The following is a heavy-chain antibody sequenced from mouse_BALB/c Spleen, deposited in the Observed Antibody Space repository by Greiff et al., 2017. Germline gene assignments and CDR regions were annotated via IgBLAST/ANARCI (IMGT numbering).Heavy chain of an antibody. Sequence: DVKLVESGPGLVKPSQSLSLTCSVTGYSITSGYYWNWIRQFPGNKLEWMGYISYDGSNNYNPSLKNRISITRDTSKNQFFLKLNSVTTEDTATYNCARRDYDKGFAYWGQGTLVTVSA. CDR1: GYSITSGYY. J-gene: IGHJ3*01. D-gene: IGHD2-4*01. V-gene: IGHV3-6*02. CDR3: ARRDYDKGFAY. CDR2: ISYDGSN.